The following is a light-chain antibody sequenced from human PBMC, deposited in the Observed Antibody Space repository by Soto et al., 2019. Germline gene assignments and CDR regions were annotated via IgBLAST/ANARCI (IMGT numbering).Light chain of an antibody. CDR1: QSVSSN. J-gene: IGKJ1*01. CDR2: GAS. Sequence: EIVMTQSPATLSVSPGERATLSCRASQSVSSNLAWYQQKPGQAPRLLIYGASTRATGIPARFSGSGSETEFTLTISSLQSEDFAVYYCQQYNNWPGGTFGQGTKVEIK. CDR3: QQYNNWPGGT. V-gene: IGKV3-15*01.